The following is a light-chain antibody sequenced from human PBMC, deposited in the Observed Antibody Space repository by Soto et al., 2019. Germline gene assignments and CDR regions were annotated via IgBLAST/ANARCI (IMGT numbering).Light chain of an antibody. CDR1: QSVSSN. J-gene: IGKJ3*01. CDR2: GAS. Sequence: EIVMTQSPATLSVSPGERATLSCRASQSVSSNLAWYQQKPGQAPRLLIYGASTRATGIPARFSGSGSGTEFALPISSLQSEDFAVYYWQQYNNWPRFTFGPVTKVDIK. CDR3: QQYNNWPRFT. V-gene: IGKV3-15*01.